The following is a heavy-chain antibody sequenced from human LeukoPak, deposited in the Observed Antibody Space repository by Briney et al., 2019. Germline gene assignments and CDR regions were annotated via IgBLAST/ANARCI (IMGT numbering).Heavy chain of an antibody. CDR2: IYYSGST. D-gene: IGHD3-10*01. CDR1: GGSISSYY. J-gene: IGHJ4*02. V-gene: IGHV4-59*01. Sequence: SETLSLTCTVSGGSISSYYWSWLRQPPGKGLEWIGYIYYSGSTNYNPSLKSRVTISVDTSKNQFSLKLSSVTAADTAVYYCARDRGVFDYWGQGTLVTVSS. CDR3: ARDRGVFDY.